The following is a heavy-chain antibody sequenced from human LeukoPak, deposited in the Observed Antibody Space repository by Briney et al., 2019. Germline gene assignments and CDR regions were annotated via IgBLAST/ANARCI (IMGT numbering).Heavy chain of an antibody. CDR1: GFTFSSYS. CDR2: ISSSSSYI. CDR3: ARDEGMWWPWDY. Sequence: KAGGSLRLSCAASGFTFSSYSMNWVRQAPGRGLEWVSSISSSSSYIYYADSVKGRFTISRDNAKNSLYLQMNSLRAEDTAVYYCARDEGMWWPWDYWGQGTLVTVSS. J-gene: IGHJ4*02. V-gene: IGHV3-21*01. D-gene: IGHD2-21*01.